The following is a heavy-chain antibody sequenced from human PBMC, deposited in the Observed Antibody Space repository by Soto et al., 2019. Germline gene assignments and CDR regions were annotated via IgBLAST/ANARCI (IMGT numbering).Heavy chain of an antibody. D-gene: IGHD4-17*01. Sequence: GGSLRLSCAASGFTVRSNYMSWVRQVPGKGLEWVSVIYSGGNTYYADSVKGRFTISRDNSKNTLYLQMNSLRAEDTAVYYCARSQSYGDYSAFDYWGQGTLVTVSS. CDR2: IYSGGNT. J-gene: IGHJ4*02. CDR3: ARSQSYGDYSAFDY. V-gene: IGHV3-66*01. CDR1: GFTVRSNY.